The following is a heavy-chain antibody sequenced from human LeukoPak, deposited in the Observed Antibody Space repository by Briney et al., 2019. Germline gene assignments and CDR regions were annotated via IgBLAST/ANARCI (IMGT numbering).Heavy chain of an antibody. J-gene: IGHJ4*02. V-gene: IGHV4-34*01. Sequence: ASETLSLTCAVYGGSFSGYYWSWIRQPPGKGLEWIGEINHSGSTNYNPSLKSRASISVDTSKNQFSLKLSSVTAADTAVYYCARGWAVVAAPFDYWGQGTLVTVSS. CDR2: INHSGST. CDR3: ARGWAVVAAPFDY. D-gene: IGHD2-15*01. CDR1: GGSFSGYY.